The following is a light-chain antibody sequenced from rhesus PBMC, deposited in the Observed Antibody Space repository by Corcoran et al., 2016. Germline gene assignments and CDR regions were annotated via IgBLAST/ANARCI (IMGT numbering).Light chain of an antibody. CDR1: QSVGSY. Sequence: ETVVTQSPATLSLSPGERATLSCRASQSVGSYLAWYQQKPGQAPRLLIYGASSRATGIPDRFSGSGSGTDFTLTVRSLEPEDVGVYYCQQSSNLLTFGGGTKVELK. CDR2: GAS. V-gene: IGKV3-24*04. CDR3: QQSSNLLT. J-gene: IGKJ4*01.